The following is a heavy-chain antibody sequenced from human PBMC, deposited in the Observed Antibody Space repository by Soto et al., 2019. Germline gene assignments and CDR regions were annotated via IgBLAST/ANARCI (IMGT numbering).Heavy chain of an antibody. D-gene: IGHD3-16*02. CDR2: INHSGST. J-gene: IGHJ4*02. CDR1: GGSFSGYY. CDR3: ARGGNRSYFLLGYFDY. V-gene: IGHV4-34*01. Sequence: PSETLSLTCAVYGGSFSGYYWSWIRQPPGKGLEWIGEINHSGSTNYNPSLKSRVTISVDTSKNQFSLKLSSVTAADTAVYYCARGGNRSYFLLGYFDYWGQGTLVTVSS.